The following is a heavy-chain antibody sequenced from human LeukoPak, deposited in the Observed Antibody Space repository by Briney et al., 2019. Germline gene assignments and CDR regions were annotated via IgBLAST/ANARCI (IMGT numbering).Heavy chain of an antibody. D-gene: IGHD3-9*01. CDR3: ARTGYYPNDY. V-gene: IGHV5-10-1*01. J-gene: IGHJ4*02. CDR1: GYSFTSYW. Sequence: GESLRISCKGSGYSFTSYWISWVRQMPGKGLEWTGRIDLSDSYTNYSPSFQGHVTIPADKSINTAYLQWSSLKASDTAMYYCARTGYYPNDYWGQGTVVTVSS. CDR2: IDLSDSYT.